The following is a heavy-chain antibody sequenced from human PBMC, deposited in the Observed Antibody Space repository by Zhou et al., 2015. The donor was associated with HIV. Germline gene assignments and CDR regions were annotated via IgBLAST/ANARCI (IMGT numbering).Heavy chain of an antibody. D-gene: IGHD3-3*01. Sequence: EVQLVESGGGLVQPGGSLRLSCAASGFSFSDHYMDWVRQAPGKGLEWVGRIRSKANSYATAYAASVKGRFTISRDDSKNTAYLQMNSLKTEDTAVYYCTRQRITIFGVAATYMDVWGKGTTVTVSS. CDR2: IRSKANSYAT. CDR3: TRQRITIFGVAATYMDV. V-gene: IGHV3-73*01. J-gene: IGHJ6*03. CDR1: GFSFSDHY.